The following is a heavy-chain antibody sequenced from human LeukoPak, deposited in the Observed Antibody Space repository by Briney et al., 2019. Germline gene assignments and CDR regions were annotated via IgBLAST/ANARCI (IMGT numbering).Heavy chain of an antibody. CDR3: ARENGYSYGLALDY. Sequence: GGSLKLSCAASGFTFSSYSMNWVRQAPGKGLEWVSSISSSSSYIYYADSVKGRFTISRDNAKNSLYLQMNSLRAEDTAVYYCARENGYSYGLALDYWGQGTLVTVSP. CDR2: ISSSSSYI. D-gene: IGHD5-18*01. V-gene: IGHV3-21*01. CDR1: GFTFSSYS. J-gene: IGHJ4*02.